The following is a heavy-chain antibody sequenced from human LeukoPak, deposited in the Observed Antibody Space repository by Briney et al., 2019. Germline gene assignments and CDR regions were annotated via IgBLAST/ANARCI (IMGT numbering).Heavy chain of an antibody. V-gene: IGHV1-46*01. D-gene: IGHD6-19*01. J-gene: IGHJ5*02. CDR1: GYTFTSYY. CDR3: ARASYIAVAGFNWFDP. CDR2: INPSGGST. Sequence: ASVKVSCKASGYTFTSYYMHWVRQAPGQGLEWMGIINPSGGSTSYAQKFQGRVTITRDTSASTAYMELSSLRSEDTAVYYCARASYIAVAGFNWFDPWGQGTLVTVSS.